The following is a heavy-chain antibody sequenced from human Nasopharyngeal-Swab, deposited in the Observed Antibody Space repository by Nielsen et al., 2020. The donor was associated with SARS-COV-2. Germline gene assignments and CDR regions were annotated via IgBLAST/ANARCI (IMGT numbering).Heavy chain of an antibody. V-gene: IGHV4-34*01. CDR2: INHSGST. CDR1: GGSFSAYY. CDR3: ARGLSGIVPAPILGLGPYYYYYYMDV. Sequence: SETLSLTCAVYGGSFSAYYWGWIRQPPGKGLEWIAEINHSGSTNYNPSLKSRVTLSVDTSMNQFSLELRFVTAADTAVYYCARGLSGIVPAPILGLGPYYYYYYMDVWGKGTTVTVSS. J-gene: IGHJ6*03. D-gene: IGHD2-2*01.